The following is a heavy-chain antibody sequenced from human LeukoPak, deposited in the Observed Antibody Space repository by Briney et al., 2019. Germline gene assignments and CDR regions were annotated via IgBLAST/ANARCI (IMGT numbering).Heavy chain of an antibody. D-gene: IGHD1-26*01. CDR1: GFTFRTYT. CDR3: ARGTQWELHEDWFDP. Sequence: GGSLRLSCAASGFTFRTYTMTWVRQAPGQGLEWVSTISASGTYTYYADSVRGRFTISRDNSKNTLYLEMNSLRAEGTAVYYYARGTQWELHEDWFDPWGQGTLVTVSS. V-gene: IGHV3-23*01. CDR2: ISASGTYT. J-gene: IGHJ5*02.